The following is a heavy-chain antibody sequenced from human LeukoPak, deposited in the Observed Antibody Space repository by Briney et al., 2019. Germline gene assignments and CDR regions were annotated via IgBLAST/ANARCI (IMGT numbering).Heavy chain of an antibody. Sequence: SGTLSLTCAVSGGSIRSSNWWSWVRQPPGKGLEWIGEIYHSGSTTNYNPSLKSRVTISVDKSKNQFSLKLNSVTAADTAVYFCARGRDGYNQYWGQGTLVTVSS. V-gene: IGHV4-4*02. CDR2: IYHSGSTT. J-gene: IGHJ4*02. CDR3: ARGRDGYNQY. D-gene: IGHD5-24*01. CDR1: GGSIRSSNW.